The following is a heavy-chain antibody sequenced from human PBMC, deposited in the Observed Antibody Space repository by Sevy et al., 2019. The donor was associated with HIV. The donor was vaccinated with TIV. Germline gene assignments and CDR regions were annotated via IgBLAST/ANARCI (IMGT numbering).Heavy chain of an antibody. Sequence: GGSLRLSCAASGFSFSNYWMHWVRQAPGKGLEWVANIKQDESEKYYVASVKGRFTISRDNAKNSLYLQMNSLRPEDTAVYYCARGNSGSFDYWGQGTVVTVSS. D-gene: IGHD3-22*01. V-gene: IGHV3-7*04. CDR1: GFSFSNYW. CDR2: IKQDESEK. CDR3: ARGNSGSFDY. J-gene: IGHJ4*02.